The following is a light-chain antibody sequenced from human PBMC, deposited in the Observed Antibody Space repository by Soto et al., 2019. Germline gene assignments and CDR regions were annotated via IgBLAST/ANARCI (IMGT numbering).Light chain of an antibody. CDR1: QSVSSNY. CDR3: QQYGISQNT. Sequence: PGERATLSFRASQSVSSNYLAWYQQKPGQTPRLLIHGASSRATGIPDRFSGGGSGTDFTLTISRLEPEDFAVYYCQQYGISQNTFGQGTRLEIK. CDR2: GAS. J-gene: IGKJ5*01. V-gene: IGKV3-20*01.